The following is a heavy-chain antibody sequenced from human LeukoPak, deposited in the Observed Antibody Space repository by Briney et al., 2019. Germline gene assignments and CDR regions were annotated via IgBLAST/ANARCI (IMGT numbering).Heavy chain of an antibody. CDR3: ACDFRYLGHDF. J-gene: IGHJ4*02. Sequence: SQTLSLTCTVSGGSISSGGYYWRWIRQHPGKGLEWIGYIYYSGSTYYNPSLKSRVTISVDTSKNQFSLKLSSVTAADTAVYYCACDFRYLGHDFWGQGTLVTVSS. D-gene: IGHD2-21*02. V-gene: IGHV4-31*03. CDR2: IYYSGST. CDR1: GGSISSGGYY.